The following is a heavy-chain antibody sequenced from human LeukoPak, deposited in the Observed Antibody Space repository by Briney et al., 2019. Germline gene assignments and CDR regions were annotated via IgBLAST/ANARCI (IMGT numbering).Heavy chain of an antibody. J-gene: IGHJ4*02. CDR1: GFTLSSYA. CDR2: ISESGSSI. CDR3: ARGPLGWSDY. D-gene: IGHD1-26*01. V-gene: IGHV3-48*02. Sequence: GGSLRLSCAASGFTLSSYAMSWVRQAPGKGLEWVSFISESGSSIYYAESVMGRFTISRDNAKNSVSLQMNSLTDEDTAVYYCARGPLGWSDYWGQGILVTVSS.